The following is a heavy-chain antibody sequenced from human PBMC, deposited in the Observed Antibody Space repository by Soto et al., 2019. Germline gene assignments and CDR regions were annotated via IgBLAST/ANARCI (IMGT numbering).Heavy chain of an antibody. V-gene: IGHV1-2*04. D-gene: IGHD5-12*01. CDR3: ARQLSGYDIGAPYYSYYGVDV. CDR1: GYTCTGYY. CDR2: INPNSGGT. Sequence: ASVKVSCKASGYTCTGYYMHWVRQAPGQGLEWMGWINPNSGGTNYAQKLQGWVTMTRDTSISTAYMELSRLRSDEPAAYSSARQLSGYDIGAPYYSYYGVDVWGQGTRVTVCS. J-gene: IGHJ6*02.